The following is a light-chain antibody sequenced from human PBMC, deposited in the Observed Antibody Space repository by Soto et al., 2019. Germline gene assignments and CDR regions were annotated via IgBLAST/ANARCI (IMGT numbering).Light chain of an antibody. CDR3: QQYNNWPLT. Sequence: IVLTQSPGTLSLSPGERATLSCRASQSVSSSYLAWYQQKPGQAPRLLIYDVSTRATGIPDRFSGSGSGTEFTLTISSLHFEEIAVYFCQQYNNWPLTFGPGTRLEIK. V-gene: IGKV3D-20*02. CDR2: DVS. J-gene: IGKJ5*01. CDR1: QSVSSSY.